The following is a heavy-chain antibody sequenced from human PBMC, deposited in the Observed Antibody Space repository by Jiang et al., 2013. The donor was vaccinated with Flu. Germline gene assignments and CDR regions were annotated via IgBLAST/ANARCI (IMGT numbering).Heavy chain of an antibody. Sequence: GSGLVKPSETLSLTCTVSYGSINNYYWSWIRQPPGKGLECIGYIYYSGSTIYNPSLKSRVIISVDTSKNQFSLKLTSVTAADTAVYYCARVDYSDLFRDYYFDYWGQGTLVTVSS. CDR3: ARVDYSDLFRDYYFDY. CDR1: YGSINNYY. V-gene: IGHV4-59*01. J-gene: IGHJ4*02. D-gene: IGHD4-11*01. CDR2: IYYSGST.